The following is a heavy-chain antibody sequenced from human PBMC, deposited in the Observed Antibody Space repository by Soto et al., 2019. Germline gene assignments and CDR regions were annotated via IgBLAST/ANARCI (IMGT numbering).Heavy chain of an antibody. CDR3: ASPVAVAGLGAFDI. Sequence: PGESLKNSSKGSGYSFTSYWIGWVRQMPGKGLEWMGIIYPGDSDTRYSPSFQGQVTISADKSISTAYLQWSSLKASDTAMYYCASPVAVAGLGAFDIWGQGTMVTVSS. CDR2: IYPGDSDT. CDR1: GYSFTSYW. D-gene: IGHD6-19*01. J-gene: IGHJ3*02. V-gene: IGHV5-51*01.